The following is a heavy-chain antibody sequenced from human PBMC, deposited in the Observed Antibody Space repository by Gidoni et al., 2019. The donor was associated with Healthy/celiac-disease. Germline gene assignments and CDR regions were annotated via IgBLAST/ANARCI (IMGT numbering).Heavy chain of an antibody. CDR3: AREGLVYESSGYYPDY. Sequence: QVQLQESGPGLVKPSQTLSLTCTVSGGPISSGSYYWSWIRQPAGKGLEWIGRIYTSGSTNYNPSLKSRVTMSVDTSKNQFSLKLSSVTAADTAVYYCAREGLVYESSGYYPDYWGQGTLVTVSS. J-gene: IGHJ4*02. D-gene: IGHD3-22*01. CDR1: GGPISSGSYY. CDR2: IYTSGST. V-gene: IGHV4-61*02.